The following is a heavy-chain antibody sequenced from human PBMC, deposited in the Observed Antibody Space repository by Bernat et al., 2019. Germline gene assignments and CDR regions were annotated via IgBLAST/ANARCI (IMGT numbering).Heavy chain of an antibody. CDR2: ISYDGSNK. CDR1: GFTFSSYG. CDR3: AKTRELLGGGWGVDY. Sequence: QVQLVASGGGVVQPGRSLRLSCAASGFTFSSYGMHWVRQAPGKGLEWVAVISYDGSNKYYADSVKGRFTISRDNSKNTLYLQMNSLRAEDTAVYYCAKTRELLGGGWGVDYWGQGTLVTVSS. J-gene: IGHJ4*02. V-gene: IGHV3-30*18. D-gene: IGHD1-26*01.